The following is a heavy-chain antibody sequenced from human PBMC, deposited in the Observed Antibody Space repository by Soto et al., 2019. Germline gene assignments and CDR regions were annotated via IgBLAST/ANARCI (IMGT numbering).Heavy chain of an antibody. V-gene: IGHV6-1*01. Sequence: PSQTLSLTCAISGDSVSSNSAAWNWIRQSPSRGLEWLGRTYYRSKWYNDYAVSVKSRITINPDTSKNQFSLQLNSVTPEDTAVYYCARVIAAAPRGWLYYYYGMDVWGQGTTLTVSS. J-gene: IGHJ6*02. D-gene: IGHD6-13*01. CDR2: TYYRSKWYN. CDR3: ARVIAAAPRGWLYYYYGMDV. CDR1: GDSVSSNSAA.